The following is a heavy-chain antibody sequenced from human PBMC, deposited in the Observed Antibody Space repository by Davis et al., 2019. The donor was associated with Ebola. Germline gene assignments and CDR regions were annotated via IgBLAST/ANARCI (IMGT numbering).Heavy chain of an antibody. CDR1: RFTFSSYS. D-gene: IGHD6-13*01. J-gene: IGHJ6*02. CDR2: ISSSGSYI. Sequence: GGSLRLSCAASRFTFSSYSMNWVCQAPGKGQERVSSISSSGSYIYYSDSVKGRCTIIRDNAKNSLYLQMNSLRAEDTAVYYCAKSSSSWPLYYYYYYGMDVWGQGTTVTVSS. V-gene: IGHV3-21*01. CDR3: AKSSSSWPLYYYYYYGMDV.